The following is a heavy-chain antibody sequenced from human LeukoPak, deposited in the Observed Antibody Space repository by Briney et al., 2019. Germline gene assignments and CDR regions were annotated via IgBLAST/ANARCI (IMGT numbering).Heavy chain of an antibody. J-gene: IGHJ4*02. CDR1: GGSFSGYY. Sequence: SETLSLTCAVYGGSFSGYYWSWIRQPPGKGLEWIGEINHSGSTNYNPSLKSRVTISVDTSKNQFSPKLSSVTAADTAVYYCARVHCTNGVCFTPPTAVFDYWGQGTLVTVSS. CDR2: INHSGST. CDR3: ARVHCTNGVCFTPPTAVFDY. V-gene: IGHV4-34*01. D-gene: IGHD2-8*01.